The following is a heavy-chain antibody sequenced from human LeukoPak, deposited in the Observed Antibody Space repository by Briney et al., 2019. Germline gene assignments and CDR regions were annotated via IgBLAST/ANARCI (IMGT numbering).Heavy chain of an antibody. J-gene: IGHJ4*02. CDR1: GGSISSYY. Sequence: PSGTLSLTCAVSGGSISSYYWSWIRQPPGKGLEWIGYIYYSGSTNYNPSLKSRVTISVDTSKNQFSLKLSSVTAADTAVYYCAREASTGDSSGYYWHYFDYWGQGTLVTVSS. CDR2: IYYSGST. CDR3: AREASTGDSSGYYWHYFDY. D-gene: IGHD3-22*01. V-gene: IGHV4-59*01.